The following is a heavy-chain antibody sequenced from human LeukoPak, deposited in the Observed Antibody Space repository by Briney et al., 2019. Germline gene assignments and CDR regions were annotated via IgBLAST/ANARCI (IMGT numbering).Heavy chain of an antibody. CDR2: IFYNGNT. CDR1: GGSISPYY. CDR3: ASTYNWNDEDAFDI. V-gene: IGHV4-59*08. J-gene: IGHJ3*02. Sequence: SETLSLTCTVSGGSISPYYWSWVRQPPGKGLEWIAYIFYNGNTNYNPSVKSRVTISLDTSKKQVSLKLSSVTAADTAVYYCASTYNWNDEDAFDIWGQGTMVTVSS. D-gene: IGHD1-1*01.